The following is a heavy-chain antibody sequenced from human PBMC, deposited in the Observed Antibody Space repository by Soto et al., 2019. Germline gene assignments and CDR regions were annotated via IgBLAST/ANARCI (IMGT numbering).Heavy chain of an antibody. CDR1: GYTFISYY. Sequence: ASVKVSCKASGYTFISYYMNWVRQAPGQGLEWMEIINPRGGSTSYAQSFQGRVTMTRDTSTSTVYMELSSLRSEDTAVYYCARDSAYGDYQYYFDYWGQGTLVTVSS. CDR3: ARDSAYGDYQYYFDY. D-gene: IGHD4-17*01. V-gene: IGHV1-46*01. J-gene: IGHJ4*02. CDR2: INPRGGST.